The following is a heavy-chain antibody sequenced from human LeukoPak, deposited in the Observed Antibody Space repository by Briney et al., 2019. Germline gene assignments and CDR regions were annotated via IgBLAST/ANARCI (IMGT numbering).Heavy chain of an antibody. J-gene: IGHJ4*02. D-gene: IGHD3-10*01. CDR2: ISYDGSNK. V-gene: IGHV3-30-3*01. CDR1: GFTFSSYP. CDR3: ARDGGGYYASGTHYYFDC. Sequence: GGSLRPSCAASGFTFSSYPMHWVRQAPSKGLEWVGVISYDGSNKYYADSVKGRFTISRDNSKNTLYRQVNSLRAEDTAVYYCARDGGGYYASGTHYYFDCWAEGPLVTVSS.